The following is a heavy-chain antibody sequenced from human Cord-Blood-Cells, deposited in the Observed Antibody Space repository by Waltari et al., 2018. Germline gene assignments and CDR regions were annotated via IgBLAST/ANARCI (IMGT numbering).Heavy chain of an antibody. Sequence: EVQLVETGGGLIQPGGSLRLSCPASGFTVSSNYMSWVGQAPGKGLEWVSVICRGGSTYYAASVKGRLTISREYSKRTLYLHMDSLRDEEAAVYYCARGVPGGGYDYWGQGTLVTVS. J-gene: IGHJ4*02. V-gene: IGHV3-53*02. CDR1: GFTVSSNY. CDR2: ICRGGST. CDR3: ARGVPGGGYDY. D-gene: IGHD1-26*01.